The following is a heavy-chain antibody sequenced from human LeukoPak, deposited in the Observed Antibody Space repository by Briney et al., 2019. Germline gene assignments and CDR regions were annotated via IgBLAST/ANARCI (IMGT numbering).Heavy chain of an antibody. Sequence: GGSLRLSCSASGFIFSSNAMHWVRQAPGKGLEYVSAISGNGGTTYYTDSVKDRFTISRDNSKNTLYLQMSSLRAEDTAVYYCVRASYSSGWYGDCWGQGTLVTVSS. CDR2: ISGNGGTT. CDR1: GFIFSSNA. V-gene: IGHV3-64D*06. J-gene: IGHJ4*02. CDR3: VRASYSSGWYGDC. D-gene: IGHD6-19*01.